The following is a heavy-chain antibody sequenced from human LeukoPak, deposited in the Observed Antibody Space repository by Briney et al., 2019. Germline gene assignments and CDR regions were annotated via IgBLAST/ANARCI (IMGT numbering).Heavy chain of an antibody. J-gene: IGHJ4*02. Sequence: PGGSLRLYCAASGFTFSNYWISWVRQAPGKGLEWVANIKEDGSEKYYVDSVKGRFTISRDNARNSLYLQMNSLRAEDTAVYYCASGRQLGYWGQGTLVTVSS. CDR2: IKEDGSEK. CDR1: GFTFSNYW. V-gene: IGHV3-7*01. CDR3: ASGRQLGY. D-gene: IGHD6-13*01.